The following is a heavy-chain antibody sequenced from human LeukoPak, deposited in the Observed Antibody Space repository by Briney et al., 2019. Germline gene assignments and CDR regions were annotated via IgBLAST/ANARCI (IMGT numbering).Heavy chain of an antibody. CDR3: ATYNWNYDYYYMDV. CDR1: GFTFGSYS. D-gene: IGHD1-20*01. Sequence: PGGSLRLSCAASGFTFGSYSMNWVRQAPGKGLEWVSSISGSSTYIYYADSLKGRFTISRDNAKNSLYLQMNSLRAEDTAVYYCATYNWNYDYYYMDVWGKGTTVTVS. J-gene: IGHJ6*03. V-gene: IGHV3-21*01. CDR2: ISGSSTYI.